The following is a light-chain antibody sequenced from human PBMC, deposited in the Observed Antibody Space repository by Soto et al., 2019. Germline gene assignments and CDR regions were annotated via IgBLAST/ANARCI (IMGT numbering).Light chain of an antibody. Sequence: IVLTQSPATLSLSPGERATLSCGASQSVGTYVAWYKQKPGLAPRLVIFDSSTRPTGIPDRFSGSGSGTDFTLTISRLEPEDFAVYFCQQYGNPPQITFGQGTRLEIK. CDR3: QQYGNPPQIT. V-gene: IGKV3D-20*01. CDR2: DSS. CDR1: QSVGTY. J-gene: IGKJ5*01.